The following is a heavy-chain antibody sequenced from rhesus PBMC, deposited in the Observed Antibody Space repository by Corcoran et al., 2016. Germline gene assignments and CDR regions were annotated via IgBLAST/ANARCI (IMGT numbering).Heavy chain of an antibody. V-gene: IGHV3S25*01. J-gene: IGHJ4*01. CDR3: AKVTYCTGSGYYADC. D-gene: IGHD2-21*01. Sequence: VQLVESGGGLVQPGGSLRLSCSASGFTFSNYGMFWVRQSPGEGPEWNSVISSGGDSTNYTDNVKSQFTISRENSKNIHALQMNSMEAENTAMYYCAKVTYCTGSGYYADCWGQGVLVTVSS. CDR2: ISSGGDST. CDR1: GFTFSNYG.